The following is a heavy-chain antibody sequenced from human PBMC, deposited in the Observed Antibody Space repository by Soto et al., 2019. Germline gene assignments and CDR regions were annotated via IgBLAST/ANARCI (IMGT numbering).Heavy chain of an antibody. CDR2: IYYSGST. V-gene: IGHV4-39*01. D-gene: IGHD5-18*01. CDR3: ARVQRGYSYGIYFGYFDD. J-gene: IGHJ4*02. Sequence: LSLTCTVSGGSISSSSYYWGWIRQPPGKGLEWIGNIYYSGSTYYNPSLKSRVTISVDTSKNQFSLKLSSVTAADTAVYYCARVQRGYSYGIYFGYFDDWGQGTLDTFSS. CDR1: GGSISSSSYY.